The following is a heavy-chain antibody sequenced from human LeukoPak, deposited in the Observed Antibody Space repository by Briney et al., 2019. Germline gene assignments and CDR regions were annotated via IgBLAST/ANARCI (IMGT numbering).Heavy chain of an antibody. CDR3: ARRYCSGTSCLGAFDM. V-gene: IGHV3-7*01. Sequence: GWALRLSHVPCLYYLSSHWMSWVRPAPPRGGAGVANIGKDRTDKNYADSVKGRFTISRDNAKNSLYLKMGSLRVEDRAVYHCARRYCSGTSCLGAFDMWGQGTMVPVSS. J-gene: IGHJ3*02. CDR1: LYYLSSHW. CDR2: IGKDRTDK. D-gene: IGHD2-2*01.